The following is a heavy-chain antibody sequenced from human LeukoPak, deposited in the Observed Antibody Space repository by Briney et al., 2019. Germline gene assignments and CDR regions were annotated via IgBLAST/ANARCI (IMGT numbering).Heavy chain of an antibody. Sequence: GASVTVSCKASGYTFTGYYMHWVRQAPGQGLEWMGWINPNSGGTNYAQKFQGRVTMTRDTSISTAYMELSRLRSDDTAVYYCARSHYSNYGRFDYWGQGTLVTVSS. D-gene: IGHD4-11*01. J-gene: IGHJ4*02. CDR3: ARSHYSNYGRFDY. V-gene: IGHV1-2*02. CDR2: INPNSGGT. CDR1: GYTFTGYY.